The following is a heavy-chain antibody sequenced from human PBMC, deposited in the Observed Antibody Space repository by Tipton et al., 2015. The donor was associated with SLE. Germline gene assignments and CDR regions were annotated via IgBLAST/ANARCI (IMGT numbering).Heavy chain of an antibody. CDR2: ISGSGDTT. V-gene: IGHV3-23*01. D-gene: IGHD2-15*01. CDR3: SKEGAWSFDY. CDR1: GFIFSTYA. J-gene: IGHJ4*02. Sequence: SLRLSCTASGFIFSTYAMNWVRQAPGKGLEWVSVISGSGDTTNYAGSVKGRFTISRDNSKNTLYLHMNSLNAEDTAEYYCSKEGAWSFDYWGQGTLVTVSS.